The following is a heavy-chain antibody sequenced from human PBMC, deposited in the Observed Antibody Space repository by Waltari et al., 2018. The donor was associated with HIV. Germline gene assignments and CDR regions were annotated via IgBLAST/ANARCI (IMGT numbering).Heavy chain of an antibody. CDR3: AREGAGGYGGPPFDF. V-gene: IGHV1-2*06. D-gene: IGHD5-12*01. CDR2: INPDIGGT. Sequence: QAQLVQSGAEVKKPGASVKVSCKASGYRFPGYYIHWVRQAPGQGPEWMGRINPDIGGTNYAQKFQGRVTMTRDTSISTAHMDLSRLRSDDTAIYYCAREGAGGYGGPPFDFWGQGALVTVSS. CDR1: GYRFPGYY. J-gene: IGHJ4*02.